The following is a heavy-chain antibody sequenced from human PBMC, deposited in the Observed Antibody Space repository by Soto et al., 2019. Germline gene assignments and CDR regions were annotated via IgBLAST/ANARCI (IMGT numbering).Heavy chain of an antibody. CDR3: ARDREGDGYNFDY. CDR2: ISSSRSII. V-gene: IGHV3-48*01. J-gene: IGHJ4*02. Sequence: EVQLVESGGGLVQPGGSLRLSCAASGFTFSSYSMNLVRKAPGKGLEWVSYISSSRSIIHYADSVKGRFTISRDNAQNSLYLQRNSLRADDTAVYYCARDREGDGYNFDYWGQGTLVTFSS. CDR1: GFTFSSYS. D-gene: IGHD6-25*01.